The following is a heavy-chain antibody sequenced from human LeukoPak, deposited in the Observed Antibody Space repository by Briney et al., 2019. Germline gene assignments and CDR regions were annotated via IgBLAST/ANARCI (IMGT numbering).Heavy chain of an antibody. CDR3: ARDGAAAWGSYRYFDY. CDR1: GGSISSYY. V-gene: IGHV4-59*01. CDR2: IYYSGST. Sequence: PSETLSLTCTVSGGSISSYYWSWIRQPPGKGLEWIGYIYYSGSTNYNPSLKSRVTISVDTSKNQFSLKLSSVTAADTAVYYCARDGAAAWGSYRYFDYWGQGTLVTVSS. D-gene: IGHD3-16*02. J-gene: IGHJ4*02.